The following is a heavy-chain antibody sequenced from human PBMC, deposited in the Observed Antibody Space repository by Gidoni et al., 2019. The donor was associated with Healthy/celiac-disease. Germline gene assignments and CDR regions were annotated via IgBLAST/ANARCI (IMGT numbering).Heavy chain of an antibody. CDR1: GFPFSSYG. Sequence: QVQLVESGGGVVQPGRSLRLSCAASGFPFSSYGMHWVRQAPGKGLEWVAVISYDGSNKYYADSVKGRFTISRDNSKNTLYLQMNSLRAEDTAVYYCAKATMVRVYYFDYWGQGTLVTVSS. V-gene: IGHV3-30*18. CDR3: AKATMVRVYYFDY. CDR2: ISYDGSNK. J-gene: IGHJ4*02. D-gene: IGHD3-10*01.